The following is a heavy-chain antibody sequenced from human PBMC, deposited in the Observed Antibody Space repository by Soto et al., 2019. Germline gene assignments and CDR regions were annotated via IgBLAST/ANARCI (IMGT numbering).Heavy chain of an antibody. CDR3: VTSAAAGSYFDY. CDR1: GYTFTGYY. V-gene: IGHV1-2*04. D-gene: IGHD6-13*01. CDR2: INPNSGGT. Sequence: ASVKVSCKTSGYTFTGYYMHWVRQAPGQGLEWMGWINPNSGGTNYAQKFQGWVTMTRDTSISTAYMELRRLRSDDTAVYYCVTSAAAGSYFDYWGQGTLVTVSS. J-gene: IGHJ4*02.